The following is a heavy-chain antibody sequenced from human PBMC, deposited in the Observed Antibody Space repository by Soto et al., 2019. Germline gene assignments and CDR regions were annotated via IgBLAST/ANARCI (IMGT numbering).Heavy chain of an antibody. D-gene: IGHD6-19*01. CDR2: IKDDGTDE. V-gene: IGHV3-7*05. J-gene: IGHJ5*02. Sequence: EVHLVESGGGLVQPGGSLRLSCVASEFTFSPYWMSWVRQAPGKGLEGVAIIKDDGTDEHYLETVRGRFTISRDNAKKSLYLAMNSLRVEDTAVYYCAGGSGWISDTWGQGTLVTVSS. CDR1: EFTFSPYW. CDR3: AGGSGWISDT.